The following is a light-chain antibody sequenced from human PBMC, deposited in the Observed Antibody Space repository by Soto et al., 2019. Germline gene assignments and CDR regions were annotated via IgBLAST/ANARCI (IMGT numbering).Light chain of an antibody. J-gene: IGKJ5*01. Sequence: ENVLTQSPGTLSLSPGERATLSCRASQSVSSTYLIWYQQKPGQAPSLLIYDASSRAAGIPDRFSGSGSGTDFTLTISRLEPEDFGVYSCQQYGSSPITFGQGTRLEI. CDR2: DAS. CDR1: QSVSSTY. CDR3: QQYGSSPIT. V-gene: IGKV3-20*01.